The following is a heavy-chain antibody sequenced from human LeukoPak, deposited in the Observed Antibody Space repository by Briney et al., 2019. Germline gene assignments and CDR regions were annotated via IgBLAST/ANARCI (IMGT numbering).Heavy chain of an antibody. J-gene: IGHJ5*02. CDR1: GYTFTNYG. V-gene: IGHV1-2*02. CDR3: ARDPEMATVSNWFDP. CDR2: INPNSGGT. Sequence: GASVKVSCKASGYTFTNYGLSWVRQAPGQGLEWMGWINPNSGGTNYAQKFQGRVTMTRDTSISTAYMELSRLRSDDTAVYYCARDPEMATVSNWFDPWGQGTLVTVSS. D-gene: IGHD5-24*01.